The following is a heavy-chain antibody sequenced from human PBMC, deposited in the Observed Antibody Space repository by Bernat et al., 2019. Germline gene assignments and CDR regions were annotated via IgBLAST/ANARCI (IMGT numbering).Heavy chain of an antibody. V-gene: IGHV3-23*01. Sequence: EVQLLESGGGLVQPGGSLRLSCAASGFTFSSYAMSWVRQAPGKGLEWVSAISGSGCSNYYADSVTGRFTISRDNSKNTLYLQMNSLRAEDTTIYYCAKSDSSGYYSGGLFYGMDVWGQGTTVTVSS. CDR3: AKSDSSGYYSGGLFYGMDV. CDR1: GFTFSSYA. D-gene: IGHD3-22*01. CDR2: ISGSGCSN. J-gene: IGHJ6*02.